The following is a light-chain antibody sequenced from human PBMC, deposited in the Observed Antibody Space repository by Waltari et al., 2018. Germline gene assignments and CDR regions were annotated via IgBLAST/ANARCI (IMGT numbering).Light chain of an antibody. CDR3: CSYAGNYVWV. J-gene: IGLJ3*02. CDR1: SSDIGRYDI. Sequence: QSALTQPAAVSGSPGQSVTISCTGASSDIGRYDIVSWYQQHPGNAPKLVISDVSKRPSGFSGRFSGSKSGDTASLTISGLQFEDEADYYCCSYAGNYVWVFGGGTRLTVL. CDR2: DVS. V-gene: IGLV2-23*02.